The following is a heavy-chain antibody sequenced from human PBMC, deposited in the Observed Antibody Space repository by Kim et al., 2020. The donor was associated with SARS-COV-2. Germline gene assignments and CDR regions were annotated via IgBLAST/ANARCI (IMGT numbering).Heavy chain of an antibody. CDR3: AKDLAQGFNAFDM. CDR2: ISGSDSRA. CDR1: GFNFNYFA. V-gene: IGHV3-23*01. J-gene: IGHJ3*02. Sequence: GGSLRLSCATAGFNFNYFAMNWVRQAQGKATEWVSAISGSDSRAYYADSFMGRLTISRDKSKNTLYLQLNSLRVEDTAVYYCAKDLAQGFNAFDMWGLGTMVAVSS. D-gene: IGHD3-3*01.